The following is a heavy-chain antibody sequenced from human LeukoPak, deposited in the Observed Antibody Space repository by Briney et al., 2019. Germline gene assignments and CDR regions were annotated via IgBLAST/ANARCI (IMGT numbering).Heavy chain of an antibody. Sequence: SETLSLTCTVSGYSINSGYYWVRIRQPPGKGLEWIGSIYRSGSTNYNPSLKSRVTISVDTSKNQFSLKLSSVTAADTAVYYCARQILFHSERWLQFFDYWGQGILVTVSS. J-gene: IGHJ4*02. V-gene: IGHV4-38-2*02. CDR2: IYRSGST. CDR3: ARQILFHSERWLQFFDY. CDR1: GYSINSGYY. D-gene: IGHD5-24*01.